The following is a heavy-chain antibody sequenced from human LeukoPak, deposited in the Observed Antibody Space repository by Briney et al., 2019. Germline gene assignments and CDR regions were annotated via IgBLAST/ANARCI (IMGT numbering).Heavy chain of an antibody. D-gene: IGHD5-18*01. Sequence: GGSLRLSCAASGFTFSSYRMNWVRQAPGKGLEWVSSISSSSSYIYYADSVKGRFTISRDNAKNSLYLQMNSLRAEDTAVYYCAICHVDTAMVRSLPFDPWGQGTLVTVSS. CDR3: AICHVDTAMVRSLPFDP. J-gene: IGHJ5*02. CDR2: ISSSSSYI. V-gene: IGHV3-21*01. CDR1: GFTFSSYR.